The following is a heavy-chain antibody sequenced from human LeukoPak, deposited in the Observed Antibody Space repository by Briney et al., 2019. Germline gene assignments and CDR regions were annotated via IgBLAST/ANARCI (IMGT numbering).Heavy chain of an antibody. Sequence: GGSLRLSCVASGFTFSSYWMSWVRQAPGKGLEWVANIKQDGSEKYYVDSVKGRFTISRDNAKNSPYLQMNSLRAEDTAVYYCTKDPNGDYVGAFDPWGQGTLVTVSS. CDR2: IKQDGSEK. CDR1: GFTFSSYW. D-gene: IGHD4-17*01. CDR3: TKDPNGDYVGAFDP. V-gene: IGHV3-7*03. J-gene: IGHJ5*02.